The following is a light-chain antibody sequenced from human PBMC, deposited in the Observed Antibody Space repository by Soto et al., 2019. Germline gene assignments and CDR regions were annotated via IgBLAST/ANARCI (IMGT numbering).Light chain of an antibody. V-gene: IGKV3-20*01. Sequence: EFVLTQSPGTLSLSPGERATLSCRASQSVSSSYLAWYQQKPGQAPRLLIYGASGRATGIPDRFSGSGSGTDFTLTISRLEPEDFAVYYCQQYGSSPYTFGQGTKLKIK. CDR2: GAS. J-gene: IGKJ2*01. CDR3: QQYGSSPYT. CDR1: QSVSSSY.